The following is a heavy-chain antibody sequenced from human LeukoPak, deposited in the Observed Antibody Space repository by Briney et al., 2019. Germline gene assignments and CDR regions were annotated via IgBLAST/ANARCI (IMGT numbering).Heavy chain of an antibody. Sequence: SETLSLTCTVSGGSISSSSYYWGWIRQPPGKGLEWFGSIYYSGSTYYNPSLKSRVTISVDTSKNQFSLKLSSVTAADTAVYYCARSRGGIQLWLRYYFDYWGQGTLVTVSS. J-gene: IGHJ4*02. CDR1: GGSISSSSYY. CDR2: IYYSGST. CDR3: ARSRGGIQLWLRYYFDY. D-gene: IGHD5-18*01. V-gene: IGHV4-39*01.